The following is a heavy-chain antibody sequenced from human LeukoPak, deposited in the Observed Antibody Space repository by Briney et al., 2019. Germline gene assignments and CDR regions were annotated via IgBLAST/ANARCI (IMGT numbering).Heavy chain of an antibody. CDR2: INSDGSTT. CDR3: ASYSRCSGATCYTNY. CDR1: GFSFSSSW. V-gene: IGHV3-74*01. J-gene: IGHJ4*02. D-gene: IGHD2-2*02. Sequence: PGGSLRLSCAASGFSFSSSWMHWVRQAPGKGLVWVSRINSDGSTTNYADSVKGRFTISRDNAKNTLYLQMNSLRAEDTAVYYCASYSRCSGATCYTNYWGQGTLVTVSS.